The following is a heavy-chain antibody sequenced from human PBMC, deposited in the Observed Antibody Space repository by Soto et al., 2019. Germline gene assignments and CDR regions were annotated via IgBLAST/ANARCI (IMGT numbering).Heavy chain of an antibody. Sequence: EVQLVESGGDLVHPGGSVRLSCAASGFTFGTHWMSWVRQAPGKGLEWVANIKGDASENYYADSVRGRFTISRDNAKSSLYLPMNSLRGEDTAVYYCAKDVRWGQGTLVTVSS. CDR1: GFTFGTHW. CDR2: IKGDASEN. V-gene: IGHV3-7*05. CDR3: AKDVR. J-gene: IGHJ4*02.